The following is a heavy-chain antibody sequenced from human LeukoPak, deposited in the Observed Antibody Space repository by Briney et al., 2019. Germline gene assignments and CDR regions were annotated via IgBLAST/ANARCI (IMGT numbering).Heavy chain of an antibody. CDR2: IYSGAST. J-gene: IGHJ4*02. Sequence: GGSLRLSCAASGFTVSSNYMSWVRQAPGKGLEWVLVIYSGASTYYADSVKGRFTISRDNSKNTLYLQMNSLRAEDTAVYYCARGGYDFWSGYYGYWGQGTLVTVSS. CDR1: GFTVSSNY. CDR3: ARGGYDFWSGYYGY. V-gene: IGHV3-53*01. D-gene: IGHD3-3*01.